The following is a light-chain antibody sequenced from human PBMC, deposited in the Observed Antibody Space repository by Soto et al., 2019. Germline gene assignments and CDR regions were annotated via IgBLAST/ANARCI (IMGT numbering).Light chain of an antibody. CDR2: DVS. CDR3: TSYTTSSTYV. V-gene: IGLV2-14*03. CDR1: SSDVDAYNF. J-gene: IGLJ1*01. Sequence: QSVLTQPASVSGSPGQSIATSCTGTSSDVDAYNFVSWYQHHPGKAPKLMIFDVSNRPSGVSNRFSGSKSGNTASLTISGLQAEDEADYYCTSYTTSSTYVFGTG.